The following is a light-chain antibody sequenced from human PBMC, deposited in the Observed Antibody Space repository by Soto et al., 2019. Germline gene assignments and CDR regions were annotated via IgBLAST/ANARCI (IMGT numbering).Light chain of an antibody. V-gene: IGLV2-14*01. J-gene: IGLJ1*01. Sequence: QSALTQPASVSGSPGQSITISCTGTSSDVGGYNYVSWYQQHPGKSPKLMIYAVSNRPSGVSNRFSGSKSGTTASLTISVLQAEDEANYYCSSYTSSSTLPFVFGTWTKRTVL. CDR3: SSYTSSSTLPFV. CDR2: AVS. CDR1: SSDVGGYNY.